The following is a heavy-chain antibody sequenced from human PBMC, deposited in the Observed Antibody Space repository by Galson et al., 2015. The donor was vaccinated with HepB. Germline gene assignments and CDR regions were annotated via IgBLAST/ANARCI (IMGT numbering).Heavy chain of an antibody. J-gene: IGHJ4*02. CDR2: IKSKTDGGTT. V-gene: IGHV3-15*01. CDR1: GFTFSNAW. CDR3: TTDRGIGLWPPGFDY. D-gene: IGHD1-26*01. Sequence: SLRLSCAASGFTFSNAWMSWVRQAPGKGLEWVGRIKSKTDGGTTDYAAPVKGRFTISRDDSKNTLYLQMNSLKTEDTAVYYCTTDRGIGLWPPGFDYWGQGTLVTVSS.